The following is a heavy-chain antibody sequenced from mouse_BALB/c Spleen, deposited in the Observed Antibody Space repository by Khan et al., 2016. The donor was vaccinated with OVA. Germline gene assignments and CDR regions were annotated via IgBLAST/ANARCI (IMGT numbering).Heavy chain of an antibody. CDR2: IDPARAYT. CDR3: ARSAFYGRSSYFDY. J-gene: IGHJ2*01. V-gene: IGHV1-4*01. D-gene: IGHD1-1*01. Sequence: QFQLQQSGAELARPGASVKMSCKVSGYTFTSYTMHWLRQRPGQALEWIGYIDPARAYTNYNQKFRDKATLTADKSSSTAYIQLTSLTSEDSAVHYCARSAFYGRSSYFDYWGPGTALTVSS. CDR1: GYTFTSYT.